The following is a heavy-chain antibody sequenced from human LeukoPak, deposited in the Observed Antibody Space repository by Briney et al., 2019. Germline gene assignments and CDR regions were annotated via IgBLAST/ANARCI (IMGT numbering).Heavy chain of an antibody. V-gene: IGHV1-69*04. CDR1: GGTFSSYA. CDR2: IIPIFGIA. D-gene: IGHD3-22*01. J-gene: IGHJ4*02. Sequence: GASVKVSCKASGGTFSSYAISWVRQAPGQGLEWMGRIIPIFGIANYAQKFQGRVTITADKSTSTAYMELSSLRSEDTAVYYCARDPSYGSSGYYFDHWGQGTLVTVSS. CDR3: ARDPSYGSSGYYFDH.